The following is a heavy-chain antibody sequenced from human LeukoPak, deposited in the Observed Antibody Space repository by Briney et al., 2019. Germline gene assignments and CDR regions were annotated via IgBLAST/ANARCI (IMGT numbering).Heavy chain of an antibody. V-gene: IGHV3-30*02. CDR1: GFTFSGYW. CDR2: IRYGGSNK. D-gene: IGHD5-18*01. CDR3: AKSRVDTNLITRGLDV. J-gene: IGHJ6*02. Sequence: GGSLRLSCVVSGFTFSGYWMTWVRQAPGKGLEWVAFIRYGGSNKYYADSVKGRFTISRDNSKNTLYLQMNSLRAEDTAVYYCAKSRVDTNLITRGLDVWGQGTTVTVSS.